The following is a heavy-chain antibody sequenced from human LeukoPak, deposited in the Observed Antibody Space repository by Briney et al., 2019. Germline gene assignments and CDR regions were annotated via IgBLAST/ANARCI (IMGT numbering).Heavy chain of an antibody. D-gene: IGHD6-19*01. CDR3: ARGQHSSGWSIYYYYYMDV. V-gene: IGHV4-34*01. J-gene: IGHJ6*03. CDR2: INHSGST. CDR1: GGSFSGYY. Sequence: SETLSLTCAVYGGSFSGYYWSWIRQPPGKGLEWIGEINHSGSTNYNPSLKSRVTISVDTSKNQFSLKLSSVAAADTAVYYCARGQHSSGWSIYYYYYMDVWGKGTTVTVSS.